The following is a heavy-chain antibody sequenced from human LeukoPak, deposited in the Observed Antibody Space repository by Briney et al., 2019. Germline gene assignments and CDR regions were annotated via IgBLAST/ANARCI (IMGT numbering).Heavy chain of an antibody. CDR1: GFTFSSHG. CDR2: IWYDASEK. Sequence: PGGSLRLSCVASGFTFSSHGMHWVHQAPGKGLEWVAVIWYDASEKYYADSVKGRFTISRDNSKNTLYLQMNSLRAEDTAVYYCARWGDNKILDYWGQGTLVTVSS. V-gene: IGHV3-33*01. J-gene: IGHJ4*02. D-gene: IGHD3-16*01. CDR3: ARWGDNKILDY.